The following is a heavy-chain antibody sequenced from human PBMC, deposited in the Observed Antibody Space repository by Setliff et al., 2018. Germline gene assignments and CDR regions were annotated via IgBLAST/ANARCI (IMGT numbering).Heavy chain of an antibody. CDR3: ARDREYCSRTSCYIDY. CDR1: GYSFSTYA. D-gene: IGHD2-2*02. V-gene: IGHV1-3*01. Sequence: ASVKVSCKASGYSFSTYAMHWVRQAPGQRLEWMGWINGGNGNTKYSQKFQGRITITRDTSANTAYMEMSSLRSEDTAVYYCARDREYCSRTSCYIDYWGQGALVTVSS. CDR2: INGGNGNT. J-gene: IGHJ4*02.